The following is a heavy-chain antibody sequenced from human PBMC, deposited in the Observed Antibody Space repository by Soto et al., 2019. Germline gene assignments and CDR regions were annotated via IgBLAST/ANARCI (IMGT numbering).Heavy chain of an antibody. CDR1: GGTFSSYA. D-gene: IGHD3-3*01. Sequence: SVKVSCKASGGTFSSYAISWVRQAPGQGLEWMGGIIPIFGTANYAQKFQGRVTMTRDTSTSTVYMELSSLRSEDTAVYYCARLSREWSCSHYFYGMVAWGEATTDTIS. J-gene: IGHJ6*01. V-gene: IGHV1-69*05. CDR2: IIPIFGTA. CDR3: ARLSREWSCSHYFYGMVA.